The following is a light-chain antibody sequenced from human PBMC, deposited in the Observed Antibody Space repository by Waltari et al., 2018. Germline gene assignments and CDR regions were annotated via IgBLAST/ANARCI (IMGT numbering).Light chain of an antibody. CDR2: GAS. CDR1: QSVSRY. J-gene: IGKJ1*01. CDR3: QQHVSLPAT. Sequence: EIVLTQSPGTLSLSPGERATLSCRASQSVSRYLAWYQQKPGQAPRLLIYGASTRATGIPDRFSGCGSGTDFSLTISRLDPEDFAVYFCQQHVSLPATFGQGTKVEIK. V-gene: IGKV3-20*01.